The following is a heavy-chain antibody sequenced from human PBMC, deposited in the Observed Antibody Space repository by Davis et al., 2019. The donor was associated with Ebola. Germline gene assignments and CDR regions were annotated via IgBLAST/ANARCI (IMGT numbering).Heavy chain of an antibody. Sequence: GESLKISCAASGFTFTDYYMGWIRQAPGKGLEWVSYISGDSLYTNYADSVRGRLTISRDDAKDSLYLQMNSLRAEDTAIYYCVRVSRHIATGWYRFDAFDIWGQGTLVTVSS. V-gene: IGHV3-11*06. CDR2: ISGDSLYT. CDR3: VRVSRHIATGWYRFDAFDI. CDR1: GFTFTDYY. J-gene: IGHJ3*02. D-gene: IGHD6-19*01.